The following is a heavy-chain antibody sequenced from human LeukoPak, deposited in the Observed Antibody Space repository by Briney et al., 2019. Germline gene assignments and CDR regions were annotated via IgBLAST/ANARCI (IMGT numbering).Heavy chain of an antibody. Sequence: PGGSLRLSCAASGFTFSSYAMSWVRQAPGKGLEWVSAISGSGGSTYYADSVKGRFTISRDNSKNTLYLQMNSLRAEDTAVYCCAKGYYDYVWGSYYFDYWGQGILVTVSS. V-gene: IGHV3-23*01. D-gene: IGHD3-16*01. CDR2: ISGSGGST. J-gene: IGHJ4*02. CDR1: GFTFSSYA. CDR3: AKGYYDYVWGSYYFDY.